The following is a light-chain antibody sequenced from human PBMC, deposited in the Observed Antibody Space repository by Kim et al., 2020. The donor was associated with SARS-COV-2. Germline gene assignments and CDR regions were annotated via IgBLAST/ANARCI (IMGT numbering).Light chain of an antibody. V-gene: IGKV3-15*01. Sequence: EIVMTQSPATLSVSPGERATLSCRASQSVSSNLAWYQQKPGQAPRLLIYGASTRATGIPARFSGSGSGTEFTLTISSLQSEDFAVYYCQQHNNWPPYTFGQGTKLEI. CDR2: GAS. CDR3: QQHNNWPPYT. J-gene: IGKJ2*01. CDR1: QSVSSN.